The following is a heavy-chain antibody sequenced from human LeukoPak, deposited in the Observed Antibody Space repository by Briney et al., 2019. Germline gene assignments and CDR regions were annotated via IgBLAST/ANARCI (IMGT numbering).Heavy chain of an antibody. J-gene: IGHJ4*02. CDR2: IYYSGST. D-gene: IGHD1-7*01. CDR1: GGPISSSSYY. CDR3: ARRGWNYAALFDY. V-gene: IGHV4-39*01. Sequence: PSETLSLTCTVSGGPISSSSYYWSWIRQPPGKGLEWIGSIYYSGSTYYNPSLKSRVTISVDTSKNQFSLKLSSVTAADTAVYYCARRGWNYAALFDYWGQGTLVTVSS.